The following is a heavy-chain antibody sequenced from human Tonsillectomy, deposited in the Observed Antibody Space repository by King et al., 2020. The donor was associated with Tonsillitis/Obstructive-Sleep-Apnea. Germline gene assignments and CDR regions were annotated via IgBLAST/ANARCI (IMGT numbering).Heavy chain of an antibody. D-gene: IGHD2-2*01. Sequence: QLVQSGAEVKKPGASLRISCKGSGYSFSSHWISWVRQMPGKGLEWMGRIDPTDSYTNYSPSFQGHVTISADKSISSAYLQWSSLRASDTAIFYCARQRSCTSITCYPDYYYGLDVWGQGTTVTVSS. V-gene: IGHV5-10-1*03. CDR3: ARQRSCTSITCYPDYYYGLDV. CDR2: IDPTDSYT. J-gene: IGHJ6*02. CDR1: GYSFSSHW.